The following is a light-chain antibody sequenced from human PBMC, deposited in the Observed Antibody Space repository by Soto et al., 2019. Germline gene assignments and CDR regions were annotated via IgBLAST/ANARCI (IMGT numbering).Light chain of an antibody. CDR3: HVWDSDANHVV. CDR2: YEI. V-gene: IGLV3-21*01. Sequence: SYELTQPPSVSVAPGMTARITCGGNDIGSKSVHWYQQKPCQAPVLVIYYEIDRPSGIPARFSGSNSGNTATLTITRVDAGDEADYYCHVWDSDANHVVFGGGTKLTVL. J-gene: IGLJ2*01. CDR1: DIGSKS.